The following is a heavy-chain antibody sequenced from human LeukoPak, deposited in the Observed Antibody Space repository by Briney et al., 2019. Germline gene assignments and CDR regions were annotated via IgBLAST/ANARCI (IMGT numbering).Heavy chain of an antibody. CDR1: GGSISSGSYS. CDR3: ARHYCSSTSCDDLFDP. J-gene: IGHJ5*02. D-gene: IGHD2-2*01. V-gene: IGHV4-61*02. Sequence: SQTLSLTCTVSGGSISSGSYSWSWIRQPAGKGLEWIGRIYTSGSTNYNPSLKSRVTISVDTSKKQFSLKLSSVSAADTAVYYCARHYCSSTSCDDLFDPWGQGTLVTVSS. CDR2: IYTSGST.